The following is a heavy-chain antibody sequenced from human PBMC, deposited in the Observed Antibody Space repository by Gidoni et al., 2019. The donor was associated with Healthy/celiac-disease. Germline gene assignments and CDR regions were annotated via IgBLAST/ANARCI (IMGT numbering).Heavy chain of an antibody. CDR2: IYYSGST. D-gene: IGHD4-17*01. Sequence: QVQLPESGPGLVKPSETLSLTCTVSGGSISSYYWSWIRQPPGKGLEWIGYIYYSGSTNYNPSLKSRGTISVDTSKNQFSLKLSSVTAADTAVYYCARHTVYGDFTHFDIWGQGTMVTVSS. CDR3: ARHTVYGDFTHFDI. V-gene: IGHV4-59*08. J-gene: IGHJ3*02. CDR1: GGSISSYY.